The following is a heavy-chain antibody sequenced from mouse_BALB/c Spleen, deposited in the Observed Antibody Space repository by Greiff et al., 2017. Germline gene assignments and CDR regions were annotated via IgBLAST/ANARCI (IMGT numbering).Heavy chain of an antibody. CDR3: ARGGDGNFFDY. CDR1: GYAFTNYL. D-gene: IGHD2-1*01. CDR2: INPGSGGT. Sequence: QVQLQQSGAELVRPGTSVKVSCKASGYAFTNYLLEWVKQRPGQGLEWTGVINPGSGGTNYNEKFKGKATLTADKSSSTAYMQLSGLTSDDSAVYFCARGGDGNFFDYWGQDTTLTVSS. J-gene: IGHJ2*01. V-gene: IGHV1-54*03.